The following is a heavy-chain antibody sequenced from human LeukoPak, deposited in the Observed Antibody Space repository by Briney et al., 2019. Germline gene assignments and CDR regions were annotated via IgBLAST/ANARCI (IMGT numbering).Heavy chain of an antibody. CDR3: ATEVVGYGDVHYFDS. V-gene: IGHV1-24*01. J-gene: IGHJ4*02. CDR2: FDPADGEP. CDR1: VYTLTEVS. D-gene: IGHD4-17*01. Sequence: SVTVSLLCSVYTLTEVSMHGVRQARGKGLEWMGGFDPADGEPIYAQKFQGRVTMSEDTSTDTAYMDLSSLRSEDTAVYYCATEVVGYGDVHYFDSWGQGTLVTVSS.